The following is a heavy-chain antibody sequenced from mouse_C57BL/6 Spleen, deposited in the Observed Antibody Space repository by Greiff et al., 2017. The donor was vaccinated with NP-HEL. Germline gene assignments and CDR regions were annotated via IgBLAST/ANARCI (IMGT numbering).Heavy chain of an antibody. Sequence: EVQLVESGPGLAKPSPTLSLTCSVTGYSITSDYWNWIRKFPGNKLEYIGYISYSGSTYYNPSPKSRISITRDTSKNQYYLQLNSVTTEDTATCYCARRDGSSPYYFDYWGQGTTLTVSS. D-gene: IGHD1-1*01. V-gene: IGHV3-8*01. J-gene: IGHJ2*01. CDR1: GYSITSDY. CDR2: ISYSGST. CDR3: ARRDGSSPYYFDY.